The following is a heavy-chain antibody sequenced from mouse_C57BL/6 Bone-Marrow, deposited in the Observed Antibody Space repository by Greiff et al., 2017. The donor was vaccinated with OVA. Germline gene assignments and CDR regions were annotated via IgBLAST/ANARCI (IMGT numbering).Heavy chain of an antibody. CDR2: ISDGGSYT. Sequence: EVQLVASGGGLVKPGGSLKLSCAASGFTFSSYAMSWVRQTPEKRLEWVATISDGGSYTYYPDNVKGRFTISRDNAKNNLYLQMSHLKSEDTAMYYCARAGQLRLPWYFDVWGTGTTVTVSS. CDR3: ARAGQLRLPWYFDV. V-gene: IGHV5-4*01. CDR1: GFTFSSYA. J-gene: IGHJ1*03. D-gene: IGHD3-2*02.